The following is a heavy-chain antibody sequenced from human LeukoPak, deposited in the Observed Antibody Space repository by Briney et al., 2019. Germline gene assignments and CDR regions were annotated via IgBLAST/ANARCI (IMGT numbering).Heavy chain of an antibody. CDR3: ARDRCSSTSCYNTPNWFDP. D-gene: IGHD2-2*02. V-gene: IGHV3-21*04. Sequence: SGGSLRLSCAASGFTFNSYNMNWVRQAPGKGLEWVSSISSSSSYIYYADSVKGRFTISRDNAKNSLYLQMNSLRSEDTAFYHCARDRCSSTSCYNTPNWFDPWGQGTLVTVSS. CDR1: GFTFNSYN. J-gene: IGHJ5*02. CDR2: ISSSSSYI.